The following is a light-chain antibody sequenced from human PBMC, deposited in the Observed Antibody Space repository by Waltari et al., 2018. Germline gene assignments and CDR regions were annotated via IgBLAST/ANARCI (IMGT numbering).Light chain of an antibody. CDR1: RSVGSW. V-gene: IGKV1-5*03. CDR3: QQYKSYSEVT. J-gene: IGKJ4*01. Sequence: DIQMTQSPSTLSASVGARVTMTCRASRSVGSWLAWYQQKPGKAPQRLLYMASRLYPGGPSSFSGGGSETEFTLTITSVKPDDFATYYCQQYKSYSEVTFGGGTKVDIK. CDR2: MAS.